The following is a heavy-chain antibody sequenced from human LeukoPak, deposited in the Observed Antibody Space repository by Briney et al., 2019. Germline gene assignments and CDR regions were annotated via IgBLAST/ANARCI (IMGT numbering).Heavy chain of an antibody. V-gene: IGHV3-48*01. D-gene: IGHD6-13*01. J-gene: IGHJ3*02. CDR2: ISSSSSTI. Sequence: PGGSLRLSCAASGFTFSSYSMNWVRQAPGQGLEWISYISSSSSTIYYADSVKGRFTISRDNAKNSLYLQLNSLRAEDTAVYYCARDAYSSSWYSAFDIWGQGTMVTVSS. CDR1: GFTFSSYS. CDR3: ARDAYSSSWYSAFDI.